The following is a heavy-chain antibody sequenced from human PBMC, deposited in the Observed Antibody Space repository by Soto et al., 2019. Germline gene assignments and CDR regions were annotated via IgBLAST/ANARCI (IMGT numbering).Heavy chain of an antibody. CDR1: GFTFSVYD. Sequence: EVQLVESGGGLVKPGGSLRLSCEASGFTFSVYDMIWVRQAPGKGLEWVSAIGRSSDYIYYEDSLKGRFTVSRDNAKNTLYLEKDRLRGEDTAVYYCARYLSGTYIPFDYWGQGTLVTVSS. CDR3: ARYLSGTYIPFDY. V-gene: IGHV3-21*01. CDR2: IGRSSDYI. J-gene: IGHJ3*01. D-gene: IGHD3-3*02.